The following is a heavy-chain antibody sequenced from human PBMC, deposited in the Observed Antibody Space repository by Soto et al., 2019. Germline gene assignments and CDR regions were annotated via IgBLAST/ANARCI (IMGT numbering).Heavy chain of an antibody. Sequence: EVQLVESGGGLVQPGGSLRLSCAAFGFTFSNYWIHWVRQVPGKGLVWVSRVNSDGTSTSYADFVKGRFTITRDNAKNTVYLQMEKLGADDTAVYYCTRGGTTTTYWGLFSYWGQGALVAVSS. CDR2: VNSDGTST. D-gene: IGHD7-27*01. J-gene: IGHJ4*02. CDR3: TRGGTTTTYWGLFSY. CDR1: GFTFSNYW. V-gene: IGHV3-74*03.